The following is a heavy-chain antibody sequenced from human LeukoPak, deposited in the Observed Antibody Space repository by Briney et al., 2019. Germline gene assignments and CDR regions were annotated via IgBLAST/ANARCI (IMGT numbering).Heavy chain of an antibody. Sequence: GGSLRLSCSASGFTVSSSYMSWVRQAPGKGLEWVSIIYSGGSTYYADSVKGRFTISRDNSKNTLYLQMNSLRAEDTAVYYCARFWATGGDYWGQGTLVTVSS. CDR1: GFTVSSSY. V-gene: IGHV3-53*01. D-gene: IGHD5-12*01. CDR2: IYSGGST. J-gene: IGHJ4*02. CDR3: ARFWATGGDY.